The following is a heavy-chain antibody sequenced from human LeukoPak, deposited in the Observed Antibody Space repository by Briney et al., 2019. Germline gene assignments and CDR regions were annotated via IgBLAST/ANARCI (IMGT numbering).Heavy chain of an antibody. CDR2: INHSGST. Sequence: SETLSLTCAVYGGSFSGYYWSWIPQPPGKGLEWIGEINHSGSTNYNPSLKSRVTISVDTSKNQFSPKLSSVTAADTAVYYCARDPYCSSTSCYVRDAFDIWGQGTMVTVSS. CDR1: GGSFSGYY. J-gene: IGHJ3*02. D-gene: IGHD2-2*01. CDR3: ARDPYCSSTSCYVRDAFDI. V-gene: IGHV4-34*01.